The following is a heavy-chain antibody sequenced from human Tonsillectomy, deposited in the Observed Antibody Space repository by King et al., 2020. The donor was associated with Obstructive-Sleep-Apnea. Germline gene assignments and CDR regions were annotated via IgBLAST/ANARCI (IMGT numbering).Heavy chain of an antibody. J-gene: IGHJ6*02. V-gene: IGHV4-4*02. CDR1: GGSISSNNW. CDR3: ARAIDYYYYGMDV. D-gene: IGHD3-22*01. CDR2: IYHSGST. Sequence: VQLQESGPGLLKPSGTLSLTCAVSGGSISSNNWWSWVRQPPGKGLEWIGEIYHSGSTNYNPSLKSRVTMSVDKSKNQFSLKLSSVTAADTAVYYCARAIDYYYYGMDVWGLGTTVTVSS.